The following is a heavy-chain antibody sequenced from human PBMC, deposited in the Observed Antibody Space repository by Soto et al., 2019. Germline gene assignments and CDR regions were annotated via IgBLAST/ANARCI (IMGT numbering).Heavy chain of an antibody. D-gene: IGHD3-22*01. J-gene: IGHJ6*02. CDR3: ARGKPRYYYDSSSTTTYGMDV. V-gene: IGHV1-69*13. CDR2: IIPIFGTA. Sequence: SVKVSCKASGGTFSSYAISWVRQAPGQGLEWMGGIIPIFGTANYAQKFQGRVTITADESTSTAYMELSSLRSEDTAVYYCARGKPRYYYDSSSTTTYGMDVWGQGTTVTVSS. CDR1: GGTFSSYA.